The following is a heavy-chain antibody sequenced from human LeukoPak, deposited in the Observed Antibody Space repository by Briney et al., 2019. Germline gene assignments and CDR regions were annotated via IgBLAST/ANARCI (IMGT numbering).Heavy chain of an antibody. CDR1: GFTFTSSA. CDR2: IVVGSGDA. J-gene: IGHJ4*02. V-gene: IGHV1-58*02. Sequence: GASVKVSCKASGFTFTSSAIQWVRQARGQRLEWIGWIVVGSGDANYAQKFQERVTITRDMSTSTAYMELSSLRSEDTAVYYCAAAIPSGDSSGYYFDYWGQGTLVTVSS. CDR3: AAAIPSGDSSGYYFDY. D-gene: IGHD3-22*01.